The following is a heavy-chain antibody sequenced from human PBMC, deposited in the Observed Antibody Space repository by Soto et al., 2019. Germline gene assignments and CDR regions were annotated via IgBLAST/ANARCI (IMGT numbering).Heavy chain of an antibody. CDR1: GFTFSSYS. D-gene: IGHD3-3*01. V-gene: IGHV3-21*04. J-gene: IGHJ3*02. Sequence: GGSLRLSCAASGFTFSSYSMNWVRQAPGKGLDWVSSISSSSSYIYYADSVKGRFTISRDNAKNSLYLQMNSLRAEDTALYYCAKARIRFLEWLSPVGAFDIWGQGTMVTVSS. CDR2: ISSSSSYI. CDR3: AKARIRFLEWLSPVGAFDI.